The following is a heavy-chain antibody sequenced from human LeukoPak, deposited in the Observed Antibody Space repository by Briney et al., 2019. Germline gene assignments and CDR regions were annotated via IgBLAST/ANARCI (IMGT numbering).Heavy chain of an antibody. Sequence: GGSLRLSCAASGFTFSSYWMSWDPQAPGQGLEWVANIKQDGSKKYHVDSVKGRFTISRDNAKNSLYLQMNSLRAEDTGVYYCARGYSGYVNWGQGTLVTVSS. J-gene: IGHJ4*02. V-gene: IGHV3-7*05. CDR1: GFTFSSYW. CDR3: ARGYSGYVN. D-gene: IGHD5-12*01. CDR2: IKQDGSKK.